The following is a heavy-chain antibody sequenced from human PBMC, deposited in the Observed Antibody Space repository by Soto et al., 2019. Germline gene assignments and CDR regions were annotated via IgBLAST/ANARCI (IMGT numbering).Heavy chain of an antibody. D-gene: IGHD3-10*01. CDR2: IRAYNGNT. J-gene: IGHJ4*02. Sequence: QVQLVQSGAEVKKPGASVKVSCKASGYTFTSYGISWVRQAPGQGLEWMGWIRAYNGNTNYAQKLQGRVTMTTDTPTSTAYIELRSLRYQDTAVYYCARGELYYPRTVDYWGQGTLVTVSS. CDR1: GYTFTSYG. V-gene: IGHV1-18*04. CDR3: ARGELYYPRTVDY.